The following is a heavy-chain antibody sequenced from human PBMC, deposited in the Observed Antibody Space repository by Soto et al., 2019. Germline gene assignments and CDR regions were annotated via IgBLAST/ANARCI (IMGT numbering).Heavy chain of an antibody. CDR2: IFASSTTI. J-gene: IGHJ4*02. CDR1: GFTFSSYS. V-gene: IGHV3-48*04. D-gene: IGHD3-9*01. Sequence: PGGSLRLSCVASGFTFSSYSMVWVRQAPGKGLEWVSCIFASSTTIYYADSVKGRFTVSRDNAQNSLFLLMNSLRAEDTAVYYCARDKDWAFDYWGQGTLVTVSS. CDR3: ARDKDWAFDY.